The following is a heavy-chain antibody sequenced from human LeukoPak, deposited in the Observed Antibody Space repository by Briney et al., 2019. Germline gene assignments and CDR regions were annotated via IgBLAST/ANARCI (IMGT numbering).Heavy chain of an antibody. CDR2: IRCDGSNK. D-gene: IGHD1-20*01. Sequence: GGSLRLSCAASGFTFSSYSMHWVRQAPGKGLEWVAFIRCDGSNKYYADSVKGRFTISRDNSKNTLYLQMNSLRAEDTAVYYCAKDMTGTPRAFDIWGQGTMVTVSS. J-gene: IGHJ3*02. V-gene: IGHV3-30*02. CDR3: AKDMTGTPRAFDI. CDR1: GFTFSSYS.